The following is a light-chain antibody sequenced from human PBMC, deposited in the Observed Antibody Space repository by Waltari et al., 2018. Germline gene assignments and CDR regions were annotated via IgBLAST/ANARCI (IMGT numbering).Light chain of an antibody. Sequence: QSALTQPASVSGSPGQSITIPCTGTSSDVGCYTHVSWYQQHPGKAPKLMIYDVSNRPSGVSNRFSGSKSGNTASLTISGLQAEDEADYYCSSYTSSSPVVFGGGTKLTVL. J-gene: IGLJ2*01. CDR1: SSDVGCYTH. V-gene: IGLV2-14*03. CDR2: DVS. CDR3: SSYTSSSPVV.